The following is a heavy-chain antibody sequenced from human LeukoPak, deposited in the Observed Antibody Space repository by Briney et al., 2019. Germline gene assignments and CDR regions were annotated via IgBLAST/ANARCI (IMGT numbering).Heavy chain of an antibody. CDR2: ISYDGSNK. CDR1: GFTFSSYA. J-gene: IGHJ3*02. Sequence: PGRSLRLSCAASGFTFSSYAMHWVRQAPGKGLEWVAVISYDGSNKYYADSVKGRFTISRDNSKNTLYLQMNSLRAEDTAVYYCARDYLPIFGVVSAFDIWGQGTMVAVSS. D-gene: IGHD3-3*01. CDR3: ARDYLPIFGVVSAFDI. V-gene: IGHV3-30-3*01.